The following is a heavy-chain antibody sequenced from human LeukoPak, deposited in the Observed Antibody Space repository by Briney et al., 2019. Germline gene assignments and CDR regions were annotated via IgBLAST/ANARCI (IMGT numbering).Heavy chain of an antibody. V-gene: IGHV5-51*01. CDR3: ARYCTNGVCLFDP. D-gene: IGHD2-8*01. CDR2: IYSGDSDT. Sequence: GESLRISCKGSGYSFTSYWIGWVRQMPGKGLEWMGIIYSGDSDTRYSPSFQGQVTISADKSIRTAYLQWSSLKASDTAMYYCARYCTNGVCLFDPWGQGTLVTVSS. CDR1: GYSFTSYW. J-gene: IGHJ5*02.